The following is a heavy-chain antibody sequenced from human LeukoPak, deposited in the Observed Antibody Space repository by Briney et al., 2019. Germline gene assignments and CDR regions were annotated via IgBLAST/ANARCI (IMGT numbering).Heavy chain of an antibody. CDR3: ARHVGYSTSGFPPAHFDY. J-gene: IGHJ4*02. Sequence: ASETLSLTCTVSGGSITSYFRTWIRQPPGKGLEWIGYIYHSGSTNYNPSLKSRVTISVDTSKNQFSLRLTSVTAADTAVYYCARHVGYSTSGFPPAHFDYWGQGTLVTVSS. D-gene: IGHD6-13*01. V-gene: IGHV4-59*08. CDR1: GGSITSYF. CDR2: IYHSGST.